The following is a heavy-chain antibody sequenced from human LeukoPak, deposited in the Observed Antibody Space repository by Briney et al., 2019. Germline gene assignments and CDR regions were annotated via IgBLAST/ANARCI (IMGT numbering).Heavy chain of an antibody. CDR2: IYYSGNT. J-gene: IGHJ6*02. V-gene: IGHV4-59*01. Sequence: PSETLSLTCTVSGGSIWSYYWSWIRQPPGKGLEWIGYIYYSGNTNYNSSLKSRVTISVDTSKNQFSLKLNSVTAADTAVYYCARASRLYYYYGMDVWGQGITVTVSS. CDR3: ARASRLYYYYGMDV. CDR1: GGSIWSYY.